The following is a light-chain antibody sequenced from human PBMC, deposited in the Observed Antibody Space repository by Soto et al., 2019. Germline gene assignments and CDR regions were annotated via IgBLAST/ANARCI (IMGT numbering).Light chain of an antibody. V-gene: IGKV3-15*01. J-gene: IGKJ5*01. CDR3: QQYNDWFSIT. Sequence: EIVMTQPPATLSVSPGERAALSCRASQSVSSKLAWYRQRPGQAPRLVIYDTSTRATGVPARFSGSGSGTEFTLTISSLQSEDFGVYYCQQYNDWFSITFGQGTRLEIK. CDR1: QSVSSK. CDR2: DTS.